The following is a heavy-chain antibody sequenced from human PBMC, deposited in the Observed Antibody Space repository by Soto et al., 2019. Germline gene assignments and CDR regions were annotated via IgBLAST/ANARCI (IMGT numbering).Heavy chain of an antibody. V-gene: IGHV3-21*01. CDR1: GFTFSSYS. CDR3: ATGEYYYDSSGYYYC. D-gene: IGHD3-22*01. J-gene: IGHJ4*02. Sequence: EVQLVESGGGLVKPGGSLRLSCAASGFTFSSYSMNWVRQAPGKGLEWVSSISSSSSYIYYADSVKGRFTISRDNAKNSLYQQMNSLRAEDTAVYYCATGEYYYDSSGYYYCWGQGTLVTVSS. CDR2: ISSSSSYI.